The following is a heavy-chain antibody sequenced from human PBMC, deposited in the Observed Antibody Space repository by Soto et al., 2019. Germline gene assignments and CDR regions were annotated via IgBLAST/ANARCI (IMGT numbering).Heavy chain of an antibody. CDR3: ARGQEGVVATH. D-gene: IGHD5-12*01. Sequence: QVQLQQWGAGLLKPSETLSLNCAVNGGSLSGYYWSWIRQPPGKGLEWIGEIKDGGRTNYSPSLKSRATIPXXASNNQFSLRLYSVTAADTGVYYCARGQEGVVATHWDQGTLVTVSS. CDR1: GGSLSGYY. CDR2: IKDGGRT. J-gene: IGHJ4*02. V-gene: IGHV4-34*01.